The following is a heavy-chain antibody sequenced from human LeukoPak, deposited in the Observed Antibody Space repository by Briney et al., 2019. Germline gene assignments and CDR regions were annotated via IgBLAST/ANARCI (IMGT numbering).Heavy chain of an antibody. V-gene: IGHV3-23*01. CDR2: ISGSGVST. Sequence: GGSLRLSCVASDFTFSNYAMSWVRQAPGKGLEWVSVISGSGVSTNYADSVKGRFTIPRDNSKNTLYLQMNSLRAEDTAVYYCTKDITIQIWLLGFDSWGQGTLVTVSS. CDR1: DFTFSNYA. CDR3: TKDITIQIWLLGFDS. J-gene: IGHJ4*02. D-gene: IGHD3-22*01.